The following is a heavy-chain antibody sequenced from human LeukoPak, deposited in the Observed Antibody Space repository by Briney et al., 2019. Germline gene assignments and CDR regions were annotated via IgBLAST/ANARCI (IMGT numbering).Heavy chain of an antibody. CDR2: IEQNGGEK. CDR1: GFTFSSYW. J-gene: IGHJ6*03. V-gene: IGHV3-7*01. CDR3: ARKRRDTATPRGLFTTQNYYYYMDV. Sequence: PGGSLRLSCAASGFTFSSYWMSWVRQAPGKGLEWVANIEQNGGEKYYVDSVKGRFTISRDNAKNSLYLQMNSLRAEDTAVYYCARKRRDTATPRGLFTTQNYYYYMDVWGKGTTVTVSS. D-gene: IGHD5-18*01.